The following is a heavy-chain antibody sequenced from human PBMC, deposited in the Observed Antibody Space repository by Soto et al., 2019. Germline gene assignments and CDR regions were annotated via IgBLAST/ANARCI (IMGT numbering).Heavy chain of an antibody. Sequence: APAKLSCKASGYTFTSYCSSWVRQAPGQGLEWMGWISAYNGNTNYAQKLQGRVTMTTDTSTSTAYMELRSLRSDDTAVYYCASSGYDGSFDYWGKGTLVTVSS. CDR3: ASSGYDGSFDY. V-gene: IGHV1-18*04. CDR1: GYTFTSYC. J-gene: IGHJ4*02. CDR2: ISAYNGNT. D-gene: IGHD5-12*01.